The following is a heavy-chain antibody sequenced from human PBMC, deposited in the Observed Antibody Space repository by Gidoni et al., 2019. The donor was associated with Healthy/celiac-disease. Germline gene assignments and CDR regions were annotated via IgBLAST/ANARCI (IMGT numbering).Heavy chain of an antibody. J-gene: IGHJ4*02. Sequence: QLQLQESGPGLVKPSETLSLTCTVSGGSISSSSYYWGWIRQPPGKGLEWIGSIYYSGSTYYNPSLKSRVTISVDTSKNQFSLKLSSVTAADTAVYYCARQVVGDGYKEGIDYWGQGTLVTVSS. CDR3: ARQVVGDGYKEGIDY. CDR1: GGSISSSSYY. D-gene: IGHD5-12*01. CDR2: IYYSGST. V-gene: IGHV4-39*01.